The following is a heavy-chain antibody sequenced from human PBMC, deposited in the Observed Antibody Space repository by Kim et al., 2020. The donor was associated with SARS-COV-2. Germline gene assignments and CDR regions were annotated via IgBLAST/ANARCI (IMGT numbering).Heavy chain of an antibody. D-gene: IGHD2-21*01. CDR2: GSN. V-gene: IGHV4-59*01. CDR3: ARVRVSFDY. Sequence: GSNNYNPSLKSRVTISVDTSKNQFSLKLSSVTAADTAVYYCARVRVSFDYWGQGTLVTVSS. J-gene: IGHJ4*02.